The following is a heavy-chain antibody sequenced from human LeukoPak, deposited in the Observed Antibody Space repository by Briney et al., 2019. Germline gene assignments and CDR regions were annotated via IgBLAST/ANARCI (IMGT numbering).Heavy chain of an antibody. J-gene: IGHJ6*02. CDR2: INHSGST. V-gene: IGHV4-34*01. CDR1: GGSFSGYY. Sequence: PSETLSLTCAVYGGSFSGYYWSWIRQPPGKGLEWIGEINHSGSTNYNPSLKSRVTISVDTSKNQFSLKLSSVTAADTAVYYCARHVDTAMVPPHYYYGMDVWGQGTTVIVSS. CDR3: ARHVDTAMVPPHYYYGMDV. D-gene: IGHD5-18*01.